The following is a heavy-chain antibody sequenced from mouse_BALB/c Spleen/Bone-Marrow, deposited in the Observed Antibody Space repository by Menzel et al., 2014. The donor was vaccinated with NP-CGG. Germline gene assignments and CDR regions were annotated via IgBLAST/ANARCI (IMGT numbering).Heavy chain of an antibody. V-gene: IGHV1S130*01. Sequence: VQLHQSGSVLVRPGASVKLSCKASGYTFTNSWIHWAKQRPGQGLEWLGEIHPNSGNTNYNEKFKGKATLTVDTSSSTAYVDPRSLKAGASGVYYCARPHGNAYSFDYGGQGPSLTASA. CDR1: GYTFTNSW. J-gene: IGHJ2*02. D-gene: IGHD4-1*01. CDR3: ARPHGNAYSFDY. CDR2: IHPNSGNT.